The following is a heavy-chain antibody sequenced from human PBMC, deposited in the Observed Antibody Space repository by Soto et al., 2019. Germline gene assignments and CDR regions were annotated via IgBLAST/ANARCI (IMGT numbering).Heavy chain of an antibody. CDR2: ISSSSSYI. CDR3: ARVFVATIYCYMDV. D-gene: IGHD5-12*01. Sequence: GGSVRLSCAPSGFTFSSYSMNWVRQAPGKGLEWVSSISSSSSYIYYADSVKGRFTISRDNAKNSLYLQMNSLRAEDTAVYYCARVFVATIYCYMDVWGKGSKVTVP. CDR1: GFTFSSYS. V-gene: IGHV3-21*01. J-gene: IGHJ6*03.